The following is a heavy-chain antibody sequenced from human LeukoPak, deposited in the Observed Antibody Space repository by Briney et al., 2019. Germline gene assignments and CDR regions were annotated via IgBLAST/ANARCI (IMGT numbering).Heavy chain of an antibody. CDR2: IYSGGTT. CDR1: GFTVSNNY. CDR3: AKDVGTAALFVWYFDL. D-gene: IGHD6-13*01. V-gene: IGHV3-53*01. J-gene: IGHJ2*01. Sequence: PGGSLRLSCAASGFTVSNNYLHWVRQAPGKGLEWVSVIYSGGTTYYADSVKGRFTISRDNSKNTLYLQMNSLRAEDTAIYYCAKDVGTAALFVWYFDLWDRGTLVTVSS.